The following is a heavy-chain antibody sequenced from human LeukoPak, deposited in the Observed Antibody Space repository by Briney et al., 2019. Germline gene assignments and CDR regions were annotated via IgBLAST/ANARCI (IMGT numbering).Heavy chain of an antibody. J-gene: IGHJ3*02. Sequence: SVKVSCKASGYTFTSYDINWVRQAPGQGLEWMGRIIPILGIANYAQKFQGRVTITTDESTSTAYMELSSLRSEDTAVYYCARDERQTDAFDIWGQGTMVTVSS. D-gene: IGHD1-1*01. CDR3: ARDERQTDAFDI. CDR1: GYTFTSYD. CDR2: IIPILGIA. V-gene: IGHV1-69*04.